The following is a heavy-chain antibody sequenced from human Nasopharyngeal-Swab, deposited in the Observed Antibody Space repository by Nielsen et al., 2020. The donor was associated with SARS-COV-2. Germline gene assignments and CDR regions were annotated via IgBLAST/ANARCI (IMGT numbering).Heavy chain of an antibody. CDR3: AREETSLGKMDV. CDR1: GGTFSSYA. CDR2: IIPIFGTA. Sequence: SVKVSCQASGGTFSSYAISWVRQAPGQGLEWMGGIIPIFGTANYAQKFQGRVTITADESTSTAYMELSSLRSEDTAVYYCAREETSLGKMDVWGKGTTVTVSS. V-gene: IGHV1-69*13. J-gene: IGHJ6*04. D-gene: IGHD6-6*01.